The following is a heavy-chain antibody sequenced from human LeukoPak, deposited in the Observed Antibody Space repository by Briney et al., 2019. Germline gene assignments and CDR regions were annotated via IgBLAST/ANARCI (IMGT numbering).Heavy chain of an antibody. CDR2: ISYDGSNK. CDR1: GFTFSSYG. Sequence: GGSLRLSCAASGFTFSSYGMPWVRQAPGKGLEWVAVISYDGSNKYYADSVKGRFTISRDNSKNTLYLQMNSLRAEDTAVYYCARDPEQYSSSVGDWGQGTLVTVSS. D-gene: IGHD6-6*01. V-gene: IGHV3-30*03. CDR3: ARDPEQYSSSVGD. J-gene: IGHJ4*02.